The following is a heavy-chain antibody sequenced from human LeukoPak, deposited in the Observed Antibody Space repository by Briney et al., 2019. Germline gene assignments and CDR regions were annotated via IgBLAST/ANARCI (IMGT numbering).Heavy chain of an antibody. Sequence: SETLSLTCAVSGGSISSGGYSWNWIRQPPGKGLEWIGYIYHSGSTYYNPSLKSRVTISVDRSKNQFSLKLSSVIAADTAVYYCARVRAPHPWYFDYWGQGTLVTVSS. CDR2: IYHSGST. V-gene: IGHV4-30-2*01. J-gene: IGHJ4*02. CDR1: GGSISSGGYS. CDR3: ARVRAPHPWYFDY.